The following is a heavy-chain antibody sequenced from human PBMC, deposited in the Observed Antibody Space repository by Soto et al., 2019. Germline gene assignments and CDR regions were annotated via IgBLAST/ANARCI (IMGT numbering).Heavy chain of an antibody. D-gene: IGHD6-19*01. V-gene: IGHV3-23*01. Sequence: PGGSLRLSCAASGFTFSNYAMSWVRQAPGKGLEWISAVSGSGGSTYYADSVKGRFTISRDNSKNTLYLQMNSLRAEDTAVYYCAKMDPRYSSGWYGVDYWGQGTLVTVSS. CDR3: AKMDPRYSSGWYGVDY. CDR1: GFTFSNYA. J-gene: IGHJ4*02. CDR2: VSGSGGST.